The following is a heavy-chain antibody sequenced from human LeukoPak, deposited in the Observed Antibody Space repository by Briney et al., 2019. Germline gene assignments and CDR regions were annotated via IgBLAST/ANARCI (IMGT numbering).Heavy chain of an antibody. Sequence: SETLSLTCAVSGYSISSGYYWGWIRQPPGKGLEWIGSIYHSGSTYYNPSLKSRVTISVDTSKTQFSLKLSSVTAADTAVYYCARDLFGTTGHATREAYFDYWGQGTLVTVSS. CDR3: ARDLFGTTGHATREAYFDY. J-gene: IGHJ4*02. CDR2: IYHSGST. V-gene: IGHV4-38-2*02. CDR1: GYSISSGYY. D-gene: IGHD1/OR15-1a*01.